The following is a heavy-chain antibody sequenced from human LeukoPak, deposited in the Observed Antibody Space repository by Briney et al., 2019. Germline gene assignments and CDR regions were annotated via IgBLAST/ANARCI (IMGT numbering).Heavy chain of an antibody. CDR2: ISSSSSYI. CDR3: AKARAVITPYYFDY. D-gene: IGHD3-22*01. J-gene: IGHJ4*02. V-gene: IGHV3-21*04. CDR1: GFTFSSYS. Sequence: PGGSLRLSCAASGFTFSSYSMNWVRQAPGKGLEWVSSISSSSSYIYYADSVKGRFTISRDNAKNSLYLQMNSLRAEDTAVYYCAKARAVITPYYFDYWGQGTLVTVSS.